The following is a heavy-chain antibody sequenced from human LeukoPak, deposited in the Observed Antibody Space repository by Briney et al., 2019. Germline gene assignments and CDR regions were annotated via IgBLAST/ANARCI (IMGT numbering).Heavy chain of an antibody. Sequence: ASVKVSCKASGGTFSSYAISWVRQAPGQGLEWMGGIIPIFGTANYAQKFQGRVTITADKSTSTAYMELSSLRSEDTAVYYCARDQYSSGWSTKFDYWGQGTLVTVSS. V-gene: IGHV1-69*06. CDR1: GGTFSSYA. J-gene: IGHJ4*02. CDR3: ARDQYSSGWSTKFDY. D-gene: IGHD6-19*01. CDR2: IIPIFGTA.